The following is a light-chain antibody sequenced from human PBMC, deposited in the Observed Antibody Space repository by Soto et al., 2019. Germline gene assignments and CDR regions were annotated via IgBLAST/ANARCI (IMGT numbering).Light chain of an antibody. V-gene: IGKV1-39*01. Sequence: DILMTQSPSSLSASVGDRVTMTCRASRSISSYLNWYQQKPGKAPKLLIYAASSLQSGVPSRFSGSGSGTDFTLTISILQPEDFATYYCQQSYSTPPTFGQGTKLEIK. CDR2: AAS. J-gene: IGKJ2*01. CDR3: QQSYSTPPT. CDR1: RSISSY.